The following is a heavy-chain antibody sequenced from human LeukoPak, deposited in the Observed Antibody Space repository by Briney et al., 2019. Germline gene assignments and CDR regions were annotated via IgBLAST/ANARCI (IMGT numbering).Heavy chain of an antibody. Sequence: SETLSLTCTVSGGSISSSSYYWGWIRQPPGKGLEWIGSIYYSGSTYYNPSLKSRVTISVDTSKNQFSLKLSSVTAADTAVYYCARHALEARIDYWGQGTLVTVSS. V-gene: IGHV4-39*01. J-gene: IGHJ4*02. CDR2: IYYSGST. CDR1: GGSISSSSYY. CDR3: ARHALEARIDY.